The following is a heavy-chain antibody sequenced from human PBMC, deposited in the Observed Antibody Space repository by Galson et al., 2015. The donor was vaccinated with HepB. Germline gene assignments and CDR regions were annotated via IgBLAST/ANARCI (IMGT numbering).Heavy chain of an antibody. V-gene: IGHV3-23*01. D-gene: IGHD6-19*01. Sequence: SLRLSCAASGFTFSSYAMNWVRQAPGKGLEWVSTISGTGGSTYYTDSVKGRFTISRDNSKNTLYLQMNSLRGEDTAVYYCAKDGRDRSGWDILAFDYWGQGTLVTVSS. CDR3: AKDGRDRSGWDILAFDY. CDR2: ISGTGGST. CDR1: GFTFSSYA. J-gene: IGHJ4*02.